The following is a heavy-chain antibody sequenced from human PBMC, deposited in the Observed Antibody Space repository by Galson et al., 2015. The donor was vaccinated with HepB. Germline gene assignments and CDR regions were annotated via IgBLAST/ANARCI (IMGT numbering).Heavy chain of an antibody. V-gene: IGHV2-70*11. CDR1: GFSLSTRTMC. CDR2: IDWDDDK. D-gene: IGHD3-10*01. Sequence: PALVKPTQTLTLTCSFSGFSLSTRTMCVTWIRQPPGKALEWLARIDWDDDKYYSTSLRTRLTISKDTSKNQVVLTMTNMDPVDTATYYCARILAGSHLDYFDYWGQGILVTVS. J-gene: IGHJ4*02. CDR3: ARILAGSHLDYFDY.